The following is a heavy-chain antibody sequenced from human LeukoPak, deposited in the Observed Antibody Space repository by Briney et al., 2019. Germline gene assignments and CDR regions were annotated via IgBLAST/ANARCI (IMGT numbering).Heavy chain of an antibody. CDR1: GFTFSSYA. V-gene: IGHV3-30*04. CDR3: ARDGGGEKGSGAFDI. J-gene: IGHJ3*02. Sequence: GGSLRLSCAASGFTFSSYAMYWVRQAPGKGLEWVAVISDDGSNKYYADSVKGRFTISRDNSKNTLYLQMNSLRAEDTAVYYCARDGGGEKGSGAFDIWGQGKMVTVSS. D-gene: IGHD2-15*01. CDR2: ISDDGSNK.